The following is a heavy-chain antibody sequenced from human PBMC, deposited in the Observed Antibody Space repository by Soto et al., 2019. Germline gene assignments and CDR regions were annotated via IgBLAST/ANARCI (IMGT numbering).Heavy chain of an antibody. CDR2: VSYDGSNK. J-gene: IGHJ4*02. CDR1: GFTFSSCG. V-gene: IGHV3-30*18. CDR3: AKDHSNCSGGSCYGTDY. Sequence: EGSLRLSCAASGFTFSSCGIHWIRKAPGKGLEWVGVVSYDGSNKYYAELVKGRFTISRDNSKNTLNLQMNSLRAEDTAVYFCAKDHSNCSGGSCYGTDYWGQGTLVTVSS. D-gene: IGHD2-15*01.